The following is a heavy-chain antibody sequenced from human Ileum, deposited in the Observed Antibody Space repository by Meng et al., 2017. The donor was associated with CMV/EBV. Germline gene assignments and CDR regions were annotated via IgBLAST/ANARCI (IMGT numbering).Heavy chain of an antibody. J-gene: IGHJ4*02. V-gene: IGHV1-2*02. D-gene: IGHD3-10*01. CDR1: GYTFTGYY. CDR3: ARVGEYVSGSYLSY. Sequence: ASVKVSCKASGYTFTGYYMHWVRQAPGQGLEWMGWINPNSGGTNYAQKFQGRVTMTRDTSISIGYMELSRLRSDDTALYFCARVGEYVSGSYLSYWGQGTLVTVSS. CDR2: INPNSGGT.